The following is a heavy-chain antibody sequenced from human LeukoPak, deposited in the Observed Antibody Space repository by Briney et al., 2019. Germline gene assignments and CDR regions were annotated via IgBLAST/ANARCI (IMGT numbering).Heavy chain of an antibody. J-gene: IGHJ4*02. D-gene: IGHD3-3*01. CDR3: ARSGVERHNYDFWSGYRPFDY. CDR2: IYTSGST. Sequence: ASETLSLTCTVSGGSISSYYWSWIRQPAGKGLEWIGRIYTSGSTNYNPSLKSRVTMSVDTSKNQFSLKLSSVTAADTAVYYCARSGVERHNYDFWSGYRPFDYWGQGTLVTVSS. CDR1: GGSISSYY. V-gene: IGHV4-4*07.